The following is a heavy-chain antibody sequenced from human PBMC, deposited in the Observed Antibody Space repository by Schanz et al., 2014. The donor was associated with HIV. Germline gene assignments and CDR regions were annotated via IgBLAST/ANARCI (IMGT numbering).Heavy chain of an antibody. V-gene: IGHV3-9*01. CDR1: GFTFDDYV. Sequence: EVQLVESGGGLVQPGRSLRLSCAASGFTFDDYVMHWVRQAPGKGLEWVSGISWKSDSIGYADSVKGRFTISRDNARDSLSLQMSSLRSEDTAVYYCVRRRRGNYGPFDYWGQGTLVTVSS. D-gene: IGHD1-7*01. J-gene: IGHJ4*02. CDR2: ISWKSDSI. CDR3: VRRRRGNYGPFDY.